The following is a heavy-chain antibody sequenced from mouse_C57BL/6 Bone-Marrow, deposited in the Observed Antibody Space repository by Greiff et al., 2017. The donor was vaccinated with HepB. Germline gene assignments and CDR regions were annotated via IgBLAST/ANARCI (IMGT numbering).Heavy chain of an antibody. D-gene: IGHD2-1*01. CDR2: FYPGSGSI. CDR3: ARHEGKGYGNSDWYFDV. J-gene: IGHJ1*03. V-gene: IGHV1-62-2*01. CDR1: GYTFTEYT. Sequence: QVQLQQSGAELVKPGASVKLSCKASGYTFTEYTIHWVKQRSGQGLEWIGWFYPGSGSIKYNEKFKDKATLTADKSSSTVYMELSRLTSEDSAVYFCARHEGKGYGNSDWYFDVWGTGTTVTVSS.